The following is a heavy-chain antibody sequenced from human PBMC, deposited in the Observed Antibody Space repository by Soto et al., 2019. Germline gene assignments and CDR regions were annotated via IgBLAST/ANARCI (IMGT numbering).Heavy chain of an antibody. CDR2: IQHSGRT. CDR1: GGSISTYY. CDR3: ARAAMGGSSWPFDY. Sequence: PSETLSLTCTVSGGSISTYYWNWIRQTPGKGLEWIGYIQHSGRTNYNPSLRSRVTISVDTSKNQFSLKLRSVTAADSAVYYCARAAMGGSSWPFDYWGQGTLVTVSS. J-gene: IGHJ4*02. D-gene: IGHD6-13*01. V-gene: IGHV4-59*08.